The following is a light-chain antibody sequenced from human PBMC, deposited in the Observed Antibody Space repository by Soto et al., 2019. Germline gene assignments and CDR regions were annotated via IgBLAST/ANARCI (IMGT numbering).Light chain of an antibody. J-gene: IGKJ3*01. CDR3: HQRGP. Sequence: TLSVSPGERATLSCRASQSVNKHLAWYQHRPGQAPRLLIYDTSYRAAGIPARFSDSGSGTDFTLTISSLEPEDLAVYYCHQRGPFGPVTKVDIK. CDR2: DTS. CDR1: QSVNKH. V-gene: IGKV3-11*01.